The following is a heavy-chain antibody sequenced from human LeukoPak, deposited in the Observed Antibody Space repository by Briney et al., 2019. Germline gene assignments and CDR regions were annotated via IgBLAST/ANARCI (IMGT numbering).Heavy chain of an antibody. V-gene: IGHV3-13*01. CDR1: GFTFSSYD. CDR3: ARGVGDYEGYFDY. Sequence: GGSLRLSCAASGFTFSSYDMHWVRQATGKGLEWVSAIGTAGHTYYPGSVKGRFTISRENAKNSLYLQMNSLRAEDTAVYYCARGVGDYEGYFDYWGQGTLVTVSS. CDR2: IGTAGHT. D-gene: IGHD4-17*01. J-gene: IGHJ4*02.